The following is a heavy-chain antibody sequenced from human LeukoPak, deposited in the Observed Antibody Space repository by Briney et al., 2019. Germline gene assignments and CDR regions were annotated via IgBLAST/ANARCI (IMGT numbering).Heavy chain of an antibody. CDR2: IEQDSSAT. CDR1: GFTFSRFA. J-gene: IGHJ4*02. Sequence: GGSLRLSCEASGFTFSRFAMTWVRQAPGRGLEWVSTIEQDSSATYSADSVRGRFAISRDNSKNTLYLQLNSLTAEDTAMYYCARSDSSGYYRFWDYWGQGTLVTVSS. D-gene: IGHD3-22*01. V-gene: IGHV3-23*05. CDR3: ARSDSSGYYRFWDY.